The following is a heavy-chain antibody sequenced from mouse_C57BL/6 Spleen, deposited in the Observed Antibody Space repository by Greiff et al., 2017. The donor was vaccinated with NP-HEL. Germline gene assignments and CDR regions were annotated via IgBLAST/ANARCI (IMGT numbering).Heavy chain of an antibody. CDR3: ARFPYYYGSSYVGYFDV. D-gene: IGHD1-1*01. CDR2: IDPSDSYT. J-gene: IGHJ1*03. CDR1: GYTFTSYW. Sequence: VQLQQPGAELVMPGASVKLSCKASGYTFTSYWMHWVKQRPGQGLEWIGEIDPSDSYTNYNQKFKGKSTLTVDKSSSTAYMQLSSLTSEDSAVYYCARFPYYYGSSYVGYFDVWGTGTTVTVSS. V-gene: IGHV1-69*01.